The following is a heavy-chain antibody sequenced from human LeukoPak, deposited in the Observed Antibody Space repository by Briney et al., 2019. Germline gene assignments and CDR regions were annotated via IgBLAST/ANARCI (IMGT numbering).Heavy chain of an antibody. Sequence: ARSLRLTCAASGFIFGGYILYWIRQPPGKGLEWLSLIYNDGTKNHYADSEKGRFTISRDNSLLTLFLQMNSLRAEDTAVYYCARDRVHCSSMKCYGMSLLHWGQGSLVTVSS. CDR2: IYNDGTKN. CDR1: GFIFGGYI. D-gene: IGHD2-2*01. J-gene: IGHJ4*02. CDR3: ARDRVHCSSMKCYGMSLLH. V-gene: IGHV3-30*03.